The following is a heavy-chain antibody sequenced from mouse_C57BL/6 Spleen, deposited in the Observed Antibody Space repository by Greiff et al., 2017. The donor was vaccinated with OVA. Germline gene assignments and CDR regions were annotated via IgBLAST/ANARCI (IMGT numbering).Heavy chain of an antibody. Sequence: VKLQESGAELVKPGASVKISCKASGYAFSSYWMNWVKQRPGQGLEWIGQIYPGDGDTNYNGKLKGKATLTADKSSSTAYMQLSSLTSEDSAVYFCARSDYSDAMDYWGQGTSVTVSS. CDR2: IYPGDGDT. D-gene: IGHD2-13*01. CDR3: ARSDYSDAMDY. J-gene: IGHJ4*01. CDR1: GYAFSSYW. V-gene: IGHV1-80*01.